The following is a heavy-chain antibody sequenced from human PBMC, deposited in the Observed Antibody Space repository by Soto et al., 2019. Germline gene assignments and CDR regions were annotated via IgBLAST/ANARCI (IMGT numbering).Heavy chain of an antibody. CDR1: GYTFTSYD. J-gene: IGHJ6*02. CDR3: AREVVRGMEV. D-gene: IGHD2-15*01. CDR2: MNPNSTNT. Sequence: QVQLVQSGAEVKKPGASVKVSCKASGYTFTSYDINWLRQATGQGLEWMGRMNPNSTNTGYAQKFQGRVTMTRNTSISTAYMELSSLRSKDTAVYYCAREVVRGMEVWGQGSKVTVSS. V-gene: IGHV1-8*01.